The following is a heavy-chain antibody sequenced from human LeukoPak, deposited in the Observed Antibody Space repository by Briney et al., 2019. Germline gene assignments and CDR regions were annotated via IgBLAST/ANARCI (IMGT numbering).Heavy chain of an antibody. V-gene: IGHV4-61*01. CDR2: IYYSGST. CDR3: VRHPRGGPYFDY. Sequence: SETLSLTCSVSGGSVSSANYYWSWVRQPPGKGLEWIGYIYYSGSTTYNPSLRSRVTISVDTSKNQFSLKLTSVTAADTGVYYCVRHPRGGPYFDYWGQGTLVTVSS. D-gene: IGHD3-16*01. CDR1: GGSVSSANYY. J-gene: IGHJ4*02.